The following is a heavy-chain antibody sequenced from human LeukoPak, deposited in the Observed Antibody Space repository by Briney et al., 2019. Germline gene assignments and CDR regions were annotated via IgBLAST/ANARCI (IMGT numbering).Heavy chain of an antibody. CDR1: GGSISSYY. J-gene: IGHJ4*02. Sequence: SETLSLTCTASGGSISSYYRSWIRQPPGKGLEWIGYIYYSGSTNYNPSLKSRVTISVDTSKNQFSLKLSSVTAADTAVYYCARVRYSSSWALFDYWGQGTLVTVSS. D-gene: IGHD6-13*01. V-gene: IGHV4-59*01. CDR2: IYYSGST. CDR3: ARVRYSSSWALFDY.